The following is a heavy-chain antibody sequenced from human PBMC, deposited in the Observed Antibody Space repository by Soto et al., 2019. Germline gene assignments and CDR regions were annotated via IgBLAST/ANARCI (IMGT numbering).Heavy chain of an antibody. CDR3: AKDIKNVAAAGTFDY. Sequence: PGGSLRLSCAASGFTFSSYAMSWVRQAPGKGLEWVSAISGSGGSTYYADSVKGRFTISIDNSKNTLYLQMNSLRAEDTAVYYCAKDIKNVAAAGTFDYWGQGPLVTVSS. J-gene: IGHJ4*02. D-gene: IGHD6-13*01. V-gene: IGHV3-23*01. CDR2: ISGSGGST. CDR1: GFTFSSYA.